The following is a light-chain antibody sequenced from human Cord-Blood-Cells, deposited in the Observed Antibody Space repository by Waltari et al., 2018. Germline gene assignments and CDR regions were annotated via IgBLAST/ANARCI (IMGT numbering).Light chain of an antibody. V-gene: IGLV1-44*01. Sequence: QAVLTHPPSASGTPGQRVTISCSGSSSNIGRNTGNWYQQLPGTAPKLLIYSNNQRPSGVPDRFSGSKSGTSASLAISGLQSEDEADYYCAAWDDSLNGWVFGGGTKLTVL. J-gene: IGLJ3*02. CDR2: SNN. CDR3: AAWDDSLNGWV. CDR1: SSNIGRNT.